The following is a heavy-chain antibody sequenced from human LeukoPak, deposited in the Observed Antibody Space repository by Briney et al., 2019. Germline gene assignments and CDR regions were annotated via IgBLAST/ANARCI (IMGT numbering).Heavy chain of an antibody. Sequence: GGSLRLSCAASGFTFSSYGMHWVRQAPGKGLEWVAVMSYDGSNKYYADSVKGRFTISRDNSKNTLYLQMNSLRAEDTAAYYCAKGYSYGSYWGQGTLVTVSS. V-gene: IGHV3-30*18. J-gene: IGHJ4*02. CDR1: GFTFSSYG. CDR2: MSYDGSNK. D-gene: IGHD5-18*01. CDR3: AKGYSYGSY.